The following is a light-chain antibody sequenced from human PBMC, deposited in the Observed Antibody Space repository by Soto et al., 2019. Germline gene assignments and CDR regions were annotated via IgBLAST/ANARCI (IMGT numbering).Light chain of an antibody. CDR3: QQYGSAPHT. CDR1: QSVSASY. CDR2: GAS. J-gene: IGKJ2*01. Sequence: EIVLTQSPGTLSLSPGERATLSCRASQSVSASYLAGYQHKPAQAPRLLINGASSRATGIPDRFSGSGSGTDFTLTISRLEPEDFAVYYCQQYGSAPHTFGQGTKLEIK. V-gene: IGKV3-20*01.